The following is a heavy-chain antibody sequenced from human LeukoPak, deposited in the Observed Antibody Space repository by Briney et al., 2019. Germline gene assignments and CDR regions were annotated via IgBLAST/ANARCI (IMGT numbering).Heavy chain of an antibody. CDR2: ISYDGSIT. CDR3: AREDNPLWFDP. V-gene: IGHV3-30-3*01. D-gene: IGHD5-24*01. CDR1: EFSFNNFA. Sequence: GGSLRLSCAASEFSFNNFAMYWVRQAPGKGLEWLAVISYDGSITFYADSVKGRFTISRDNSNNTLHLQMNSLRAEDTALYYCAREDNPLWFDPWGQGTLVIVSS. J-gene: IGHJ5*02.